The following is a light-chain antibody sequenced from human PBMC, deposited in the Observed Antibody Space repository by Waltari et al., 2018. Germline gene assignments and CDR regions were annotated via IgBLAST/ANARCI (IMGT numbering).Light chain of an antibody. CDR1: SSDVGGYNY. CDR2: DVS. Sequence: QSALTQPHSVSGSPGQSVTISCTGTSSDVGGYNYFSWYQQHPGKAPKLMIYDVSKRPSGVPDRFSGSKSGNTASLTISGLQAEDEADYYCCSYAGSYSYVFGTGTKVTVL. J-gene: IGLJ1*01. V-gene: IGLV2-11*01. CDR3: CSYAGSYSYV.